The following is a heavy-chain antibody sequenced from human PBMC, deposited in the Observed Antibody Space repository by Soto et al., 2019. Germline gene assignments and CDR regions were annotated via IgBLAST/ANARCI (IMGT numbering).Heavy chain of an antibody. CDR1: GDSISSANW. Sequence: SETLSLTCGVSGDSISSANWWTWVRQSPEKGLEWIGEVHHSGITHYNPSLRSRVTMSLDKSKNQFSLNLNSVTAADTAVYYCAREGGYSSWYNYYAMDVWGQETTVTVSS. J-gene: IGHJ6*02. V-gene: IGHV4-4*02. D-gene: IGHD6-13*01. CDR3: AREGGYSSWYNYYAMDV. CDR2: VHHSGIT.